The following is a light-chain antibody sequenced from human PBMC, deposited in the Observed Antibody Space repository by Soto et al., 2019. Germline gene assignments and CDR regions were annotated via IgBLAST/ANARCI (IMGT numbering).Light chain of an antibody. CDR3: QQYNDYSWT. J-gene: IGKJ1*01. CDR1: QSISAW. Sequence: DIQMTQSPSTRSTSVGDRVSINCRASQSISAWLAWYQQKPEKAPRLLIYKASTVEIGAPSRFSGSGSGTEFTLTISSLQPDDVAIYYCQQYNDYSWTFGQGTKVDIK. CDR2: KAS. V-gene: IGKV1-5*03.